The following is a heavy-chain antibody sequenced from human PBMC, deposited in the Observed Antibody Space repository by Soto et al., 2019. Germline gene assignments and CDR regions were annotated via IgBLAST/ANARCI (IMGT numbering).Heavy chain of an antibody. V-gene: IGHV4-39*07. CDR2: INHSGST. Sequence: PSETLSLTCTVSGGSIGSSSYYWGWIRQPPGKGLEWIGSINHSGSTNYNPSLKSRVTISVDTSKNQFSLKLSSVTAADTAVYYCARGLSPRPMITFGPGGVYFDYWGQGTLVTVSS. D-gene: IGHD3-16*01. CDR1: GGSIGSSSYY. CDR3: ARGLSPRPMITFGPGGVYFDY. J-gene: IGHJ4*02.